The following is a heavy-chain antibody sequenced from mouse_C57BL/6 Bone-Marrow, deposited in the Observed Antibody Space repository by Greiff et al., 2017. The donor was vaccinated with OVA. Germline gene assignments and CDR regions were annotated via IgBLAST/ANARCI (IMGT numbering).Heavy chain of an antibody. V-gene: IGHV1-37*01. CDR3: ARSPYYGSSYVPYWYFDV. CDR1: GYSFTGYF. Sequence: EVKLMESGPELVKPGASVKISCKASGYSFTGYFMNWVKQSHGKSLEWIGRINPYNGDTFYNQKFKGKATLTVDKSSSTAHMELLSLTSEDFAVYYCARSPYYGSSYVPYWYFDVWGTGTTVTVSS. J-gene: IGHJ1*03. CDR2: INPYNGDT. D-gene: IGHD1-1*01.